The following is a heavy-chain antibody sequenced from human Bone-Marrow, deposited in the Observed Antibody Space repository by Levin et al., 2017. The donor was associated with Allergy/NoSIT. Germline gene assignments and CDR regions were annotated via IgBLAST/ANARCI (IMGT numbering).Heavy chain of an antibody. J-gene: IGHJ4*02. D-gene: IGHD3-10*01. Sequence: SETLSLTCTVSDDSITTYYWSWIRQSPGKGLEWIGDIFYSGSTNYNPSLRSRVTISVDTSKSQFSLKLSSASAADTAVYYCAGGFVTTQFDYWGQGTLGPVSS. CDR3: AGGFVTTQFDY. V-gene: IGHV4-59*01. CDR1: DDSITTYY. CDR2: IFYSGST.